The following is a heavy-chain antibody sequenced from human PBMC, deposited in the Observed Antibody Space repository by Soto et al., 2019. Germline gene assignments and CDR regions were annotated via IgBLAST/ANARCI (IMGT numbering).Heavy chain of an antibody. CDR1: GGSISSGGYY. CDR3: ARLVYGVAGYYFDY. CDR2: IYYSGST. J-gene: IGHJ4*02. V-gene: IGHV4-31*03. D-gene: IGHD6-19*01. Sequence: SETLSLTCTVSGGSISSGGYYWSWIRQHPGKGLEWIGYIYYSGSTYYNPSLKSRVTISVDTSKNQFSLKLSSVTAADTAVYYCARLVYGVAGYYFDYWGQGTLVTVS.